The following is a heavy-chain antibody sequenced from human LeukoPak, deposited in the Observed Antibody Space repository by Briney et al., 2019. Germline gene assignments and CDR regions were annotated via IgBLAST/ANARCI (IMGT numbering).Heavy chain of an antibody. CDR3: ARRPPTIFGVVIIDAFDI. D-gene: IGHD3-3*01. V-gene: IGHV4-39*01. CDR2: IYYSGST. J-gene: IGHJ3*02. CDR1: GGSISSSSYY. Sequence: SETLSLTCTVSGGSISSSSYYWGWIRQPPGKGLEWIGSIYYSGSTYYNPSLKSRVTISVDTSKNQFSLKLSSVTAADTAVYYCARRPPTIFGVVIIDAFDIWGQGTMVTVSS.